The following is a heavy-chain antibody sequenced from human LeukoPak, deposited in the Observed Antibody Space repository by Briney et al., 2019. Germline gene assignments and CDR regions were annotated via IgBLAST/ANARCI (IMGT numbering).Heavy chain of an antibody. CDR1: GGSISSYY. D-gene: IGHD5-12*01. CDR3: AREKEATFDY. J-gene: IGHJ4*02. Sequence: SETLSLTCTVSGGSISSYYWSWIRQPPGKGLEWIGYIYYSGSTNYNPSLKRRVTISVDTSKNQFSLKLSSVTAADTAVYYCAREKEATFDYWREGTLVTVSS. V-gene: IGHV4-59*01. CDR2: IYYSGST.